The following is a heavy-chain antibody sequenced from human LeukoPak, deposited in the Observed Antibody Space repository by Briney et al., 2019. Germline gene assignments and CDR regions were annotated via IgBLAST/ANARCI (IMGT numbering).Heavy chain of an antibody. CDR2: IYSGGST. D-gene: IGHD3-10*01. CDR3: MVRGVMSDYFDY. J-gene: IGHJ4*02. Sequence: PGGSLRLSCAASGFTVSSNYMSWVRQAPGKGLEWVSVIYSGGSTYYADSVKGRFTISRDNSKNTLYLQMNSLRAEDTAVYYCMVRGVMSDYFDYWGQGTLVTVSS. V-gene: IGHV3-53*01. CDR1: GFTVSSNY.